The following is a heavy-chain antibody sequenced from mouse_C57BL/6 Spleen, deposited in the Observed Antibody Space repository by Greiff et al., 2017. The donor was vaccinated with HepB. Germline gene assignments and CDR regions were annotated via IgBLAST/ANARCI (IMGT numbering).Heavy chain of an antibody. CDR1: GFTFSDYG. CDR3: ARERPDTYFDV. J-gene: IGHJ1*03. Sequence: DVQLVESGGGLVKPGGSLKLSCAASGFTFSDYGMHWVRQAPEKGLEWVAYISSGSSTIYYADTVKGRFTISRDNAKNTLFLQMTSLRSEDTAMYYCARERPDTYFDVWGTGTTVTVSS. V-gene: IGHV5-17*01. CDR2: ISSGSSTI.